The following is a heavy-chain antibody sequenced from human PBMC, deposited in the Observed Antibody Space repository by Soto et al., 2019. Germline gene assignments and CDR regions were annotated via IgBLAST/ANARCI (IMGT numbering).Heavy chain of an antibody. J-gene: IGHJ4*02. D-gene: IGHD6-19*01. CDR1: GFTFSSYA. V-gene: IGHV3-23*01. CDR3: AKAGFSSGWSPSYFDY. CDR2: MSGTGGST. Sequence: EVQLLESGGGLVQPGRSLRLSCAGSGFTFSSYAMNWVRQAPGKGLEWVSAMSGTGGSTYYADSVKGRFTISRDNSKNSLYLQMNSLRVEDTALFYCAKAGFSSGWSPSYFDYWGQGTLVTVSS.